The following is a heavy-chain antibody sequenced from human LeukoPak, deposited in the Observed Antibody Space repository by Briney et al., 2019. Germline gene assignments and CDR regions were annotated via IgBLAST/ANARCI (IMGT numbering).Heavy chain of an antibody. CDR1: GFTFSSYA. CDR3: ARDPRYQLLFYYYYYMDV. Sequence: GGSLRLSCAASGFTFSSYAMHWVRQAPGKGLEWVAVISYDGSNKYYADSVKGRFTISRDNSKNTLYLQMNSLRAEDTAVYYCARDPRYQLLFYYYYYMDVWGQGTSVTVSS. V-gene: IGHV3-30*04. CDR2: ISYDGSNK. J-gene: IGHJ6*03. D-gene: IGHD2-2*01.